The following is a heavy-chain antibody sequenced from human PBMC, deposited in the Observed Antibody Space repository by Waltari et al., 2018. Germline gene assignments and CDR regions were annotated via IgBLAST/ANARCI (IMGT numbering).Heavy chain of an antibody. CDR1: GVTFRKYE. CDR2: IRNKANSYTT. Sequence: EVQLVESGGGVVKPGGSLRLSCADSGVTFRKYELTRVRKAQGKGLELVGLIRNKANSYTTEYAAAVKGRFTISRDDSKNTLYLQMSSLKSEDTAVYYCAKLTTVATAGDYWGQGVLVTVSS. D-gene: IGHD1-1*01. J-gene: IGHJ4*02. CDR3: AKLTTVATAGDY. V-gene: IGHV3-72*01.